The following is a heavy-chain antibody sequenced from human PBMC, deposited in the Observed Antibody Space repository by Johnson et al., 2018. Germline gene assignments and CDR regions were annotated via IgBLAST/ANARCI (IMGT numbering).Heavy chain of an antibody. J-gene: IGHJ3*02. CDR3: VGDPHWGSFNI. Sequence: VQLVESGGGLVQPGGSLRLSCTGFGFTFSNYWMTWVRQAPGKGPQWVALIKTDGTAKYYVDSVKGRFTISRDNAKNSLFLQMSSRGVEDTAVYYGVGDPHWGSFNIWGQGTMVTV. V-gene: IGHV3-7*03. CDR2: IKTDGTAK. CDR1: GFTFSNYW. D-gene: IGHD7-27*01.